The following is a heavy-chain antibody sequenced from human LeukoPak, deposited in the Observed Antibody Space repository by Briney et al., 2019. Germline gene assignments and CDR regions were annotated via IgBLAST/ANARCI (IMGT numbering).Heavy chain of an antibody. V-gene: IGHV1-2*02. CDR1: GGTFSSYA. J-gene: IGHJ6*03. Sequence: ASVKVSCKASGGTFSSYAISWVRQAPGQGLEWMGWINPNSGGTNYAQKFQGRVTMTRDTSISTAYMELSRLRSDDTAVYYCARTRRSIFGVVISTYYYYMDVWGKGTTVTVSS. D-gene: IGHD3-3*01. CDR3: ARTRRSIFGVVISTYYYYMDV. CDR2: INPNSGGT.